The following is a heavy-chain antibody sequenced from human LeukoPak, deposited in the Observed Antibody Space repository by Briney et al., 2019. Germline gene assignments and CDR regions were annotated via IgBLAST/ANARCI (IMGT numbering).Heavy chain of an antibody. J-gene: IGHJ6*02. CDR1: GGSISSYY. Sequence: SETLCLTCTVSGGSISSYYWSWIRQPPGKGLEGIGYIYYSGSTNYNPSLKSRVTISVDTSKNQFSLKLSSVTAADTAVYYCARHYRGSGSIYGMDVWGQGTTVTVSS. CDR2: IYYSGST. D-gene: IGHD3-10*01. CDR3: ARHYRGSGSIYGMDV. V-gene: IGHV4-59*08.